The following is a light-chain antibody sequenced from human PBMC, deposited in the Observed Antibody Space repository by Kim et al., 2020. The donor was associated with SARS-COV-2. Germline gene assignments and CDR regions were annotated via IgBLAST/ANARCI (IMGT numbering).Light chain of an antibody. J-gene: IGLJ3*02. CDR2: GNS. CDR3: QSYDSSLRV. V-gene: IGLV1-40*01. Sequence: ELTQPPSVSGAPGQRVTISCTGSSSNIGAGYDVHWYQQLPGTAPKLLIYGNSNRPSGVPDRFSGSKSGTSASLAITGLQAEDEADYYCQSYDSSLRVFGGGTKLTVL. CDR1: SSNIGAGYD.